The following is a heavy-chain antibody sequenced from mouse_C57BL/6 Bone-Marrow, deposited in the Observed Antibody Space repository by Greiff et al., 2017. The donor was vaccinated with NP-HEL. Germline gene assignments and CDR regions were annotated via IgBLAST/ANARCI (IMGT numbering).Heavy chain of an antibody. D-gene: IGHD1-1*01. Sequence: VQLQQSGAELARPGASVKMSCKASGYTFTSYTMHWVKQRPGQGLEWIGYINPSSGYTKYNQKFKDKATLTADKSSSTAYMQLSSLTSEDSAVYYCAYYYGSSPWFAYWGQGTLVTVSA. J-gene: IGHJ3*01. CDR3: AYYYGSSPWFAY. CDR2: INPSSGYT. V-gene: IGHV1-4*01. CDR1: GYTFTSYT.